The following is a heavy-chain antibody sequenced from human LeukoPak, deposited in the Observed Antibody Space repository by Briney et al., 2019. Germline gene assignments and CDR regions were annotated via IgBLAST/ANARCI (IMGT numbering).Heavy chain of an antibody. D-gene: IGHD2-21*02. CDR3: ARGGSAVVVSATTRVVDY. Sequence: GGSLRLSCAASGFTFSSYSMNRVRQAPGKGLEWVSSISSSSSYIYYADSLKGRFTISRDNAKNSLYLQMNSLRVEDTAVYYCARGGSAVVVSATTRVVDYWGQGTLVTVSS. CDR2: ISSSSSYI. V-gene: IGHV3-21*01. J-gene: IGHJ4*02. CDR1: GFTFSSYS.